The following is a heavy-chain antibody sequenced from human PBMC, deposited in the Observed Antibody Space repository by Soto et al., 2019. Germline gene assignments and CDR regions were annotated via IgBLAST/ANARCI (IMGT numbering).Heavy chain of an antibody. J-gene: IGHJ4*02. Sequence: GGSLRLSCAASGFTFSSYAMSWVRHAPGKGLEWVSAISGSGGSTYYADSVKGRFTISRDNSKNTLYLQMNSLRAEDTAVYYCAKDLPPRIPLYGSGSSYGYYFDYWGQGTLVTVSS. V-gene: IGHV3-23*01. CDR3: AKDLPPRIPLYGSGSSYGYYFDY. D-gene: IGHD3-10*01. CDR1: GFTFSSYA. CDR2: ISGSGGST.